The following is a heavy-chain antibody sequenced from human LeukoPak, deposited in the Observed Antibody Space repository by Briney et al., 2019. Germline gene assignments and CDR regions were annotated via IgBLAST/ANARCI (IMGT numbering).Heavy chain of an antibody. CDR2: INTDGSST. CDR1: GFTFSSYW. CDR3: AKDPYCSSTSCYP. J-gene: IGHJ5*02. V-gene: IGHV3-74*01. D-gene: IGHD2-2*01. Sequence: PGGSLRLSCAASGFTFSSYWMHWVRQAPGKGLVWVSRINTDGSSTSYADSVKGRFTISRDNAKNTLYLQMNSLRAEDTAVYYCAKDPYCSSTSCYPWGQGTLVTVSS.